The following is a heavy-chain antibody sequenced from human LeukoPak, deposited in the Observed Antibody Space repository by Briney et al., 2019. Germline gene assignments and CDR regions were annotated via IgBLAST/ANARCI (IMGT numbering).Heavy chain of an antibody. Sequence: GGSLRLSRAASGFTFSSYAMSWVRQAPGKGLEWISAISSSGGSTYYAGSVKGRFTISRDNSKNALYLQMNSLRVEDTAIYYCAKRIGSSTTQIDYWGQGTLVTVSS. V-gene: IGHV3-23*01. CDR1: GFTFSSYA. J-gene: IGHJ4*02. D-gene: IGHD2-2*01. CDR2: ISSSGGST. CDR3: AKRIGSSTTQIDY.